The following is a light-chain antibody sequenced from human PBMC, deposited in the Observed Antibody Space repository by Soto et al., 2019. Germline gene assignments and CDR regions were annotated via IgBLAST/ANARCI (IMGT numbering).Light chain of an antibody. Sequence: EIVMTQSPVALSVSPGERATLSCRASQAIRSDLAWYQQKPGQAPRLLISDVSTRATGIPARFNGSGSGTEFTLAISSLQFEDFAVYYCHQYNTWPLTFGGGTNVDIK. CDR3: HQYNTWPLT. CDR1: QAIRSD. CDR2: DVS. V-gene: IGKV3-15*01. J-gene: IGKJ4*01.